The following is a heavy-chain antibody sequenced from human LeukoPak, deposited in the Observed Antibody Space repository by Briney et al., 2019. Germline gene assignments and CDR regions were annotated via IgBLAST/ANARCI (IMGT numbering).Heavy chain of an antibody. D-gene: IGHD2-2*01. CDR1: GFTFSTYA. CDR2: ISGSGGST. J-gene: IGHJ3*02. CDR3: AKRGYCRSTTCFFDAFDI. Sequence: GGSLRLSCVASGFTFSTYAMSWVRQAPGKGLEWVSAISGSGGSTYYADSVKGRFTISRDNSKNTLYLQMNSLRAEDTAVYYCAKRGYCRSTTCFFDAFDIWGQGTLVSVSS. V-gene: IGHV3-23*01.